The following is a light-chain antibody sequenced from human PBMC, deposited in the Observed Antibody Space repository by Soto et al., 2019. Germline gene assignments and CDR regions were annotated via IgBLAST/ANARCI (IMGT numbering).Light chain of an antibody. J-gene: IGLJ1*01. CDR3: SAYTDSRTYG. CDR2: NVS. CDR1: SSDVGAYNF. Sequence: QCALTQPASVSGTPYHSITISCTATSSDVGAYNFGSWHQQHPGTAPKLMIYNVSDRPSGISYRFSCYKSGNTASLTISALQGEDGADSYCSAYTDSRTYGFGTGTKVPVL. V-gene: IGLV2-14*03.